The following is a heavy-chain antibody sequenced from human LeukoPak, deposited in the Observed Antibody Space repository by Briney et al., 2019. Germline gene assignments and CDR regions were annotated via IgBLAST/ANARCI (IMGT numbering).Heavy chain of an antibody. CDR1: GFTFSSYW. CDR2: IKSKSDGGTT. Sequence: GGSLRLSCAASGFTFSSYWMHWVRQAPGKGLEWVGRIKSKSDGGTTDYAAPVKGRFTISRDDSKNTLYLQMNSLKTEDTAVYYCTTAPRGYCSGGSCSYAFDIWGQGTMVTVSS. J-gene: IGHJ3*02. D-gene: IGHD2-15*01. V-gene: IGHV3-15*01. CDR3: TTAPRGYCSGGSCSYAFDI.